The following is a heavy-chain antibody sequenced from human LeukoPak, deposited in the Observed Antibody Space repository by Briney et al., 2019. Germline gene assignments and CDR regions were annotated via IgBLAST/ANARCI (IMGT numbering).Heavy chain of an antibody. CDR1: GFTFSTYS. V-gene: IGHV3-21*01. D-gene: IGHD3-16*02. Sequence: GGSLRLSCAASGFTFSTYSMNWVRQAPGKGLEWVSSISSSSSYIYYADSVKGRFTISRDNAKNSLYLQMNSLRAEDTAVYYCAREFRDYVWGSYHHAFDIWGQGTMVTVSS. J-gene: IGHJ3*02. CDR2: ISSSSSYI. CDR3: AREFRDYVWGSYHHAFDI.